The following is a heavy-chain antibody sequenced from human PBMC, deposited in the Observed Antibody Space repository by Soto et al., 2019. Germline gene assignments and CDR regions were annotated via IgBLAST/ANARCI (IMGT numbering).Heavy chain of an antibody. CDR1: GGSISISSYY. CDR3: ARAGGLGAVAVDY. V-gene: IGHV4-39*07. J-gene: IGHJ4*02. Sequence: SETLSLTCTVSGGSISISSYYWAWIRQPPGKGLEWIGYIYHSGSTYYNPSLKSRVTISVDRSKNQFSLKLSSVTAADTAVYYCARAGGLGAVAVDYWGQGTLVTVSS. CDR2: IYHSGST. D-gene: IGHD6-19*01.